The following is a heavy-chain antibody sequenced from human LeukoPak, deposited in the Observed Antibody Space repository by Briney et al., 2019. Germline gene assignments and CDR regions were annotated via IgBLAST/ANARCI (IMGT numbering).Heavy chain of an antibody. CDR2: ISSSGSTI. CDR3: AREVQGYYEFWSGYYPNWFDP. V-gene: IGHV3-11*04. Sequence: PGGSLRLSCAASGFTFSDYYMSWIRQAPGKGLEWVSYISSSGSTIYYADSVKGRFTISRDNAKNSLYLQVNSLRAEDAAVYYCAREVQGYYEFWSGYYPNWFDPWGQGTLVTVSS. D-gene: IGHD3-3*01. J-gene: IGHJ5*02. CDR1: GFTFSDYY.